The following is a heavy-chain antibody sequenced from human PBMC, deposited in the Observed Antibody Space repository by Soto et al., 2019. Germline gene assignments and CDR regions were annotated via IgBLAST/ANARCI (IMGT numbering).Heavy chain of an antibody. CDR1: GGSISSSSYY. CDR2: IYYSGST. J-gene: IGHJ4*02. Sequence: SETLSLTCTVSGGSISSSSYYWGWIRQPPGNGLEWIGSIYYSGSTYYNLFLKSRVTISVDTSKNQFSLKLSSVTAADTAVYYCARHLDRATGSGTPHGPSNYWGEGTLVTGS. CDR3: ARHLDRATGSGTPHGPSNY. V-gene: IGHV4-39*01. D-gene: IGHD3-10*01.